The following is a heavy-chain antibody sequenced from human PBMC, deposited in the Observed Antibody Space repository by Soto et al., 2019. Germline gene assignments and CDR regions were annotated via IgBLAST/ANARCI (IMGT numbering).Heavy chain of an antibody. CDR2: ISGGGDST. CDR1: GFTFSSNS. V-gene: IGHV3-23*01. D-gene: IGHD5-18*01. CDR3: AKWDGYGDY. Sequence: EVQLLESGGGLVQPGGSLRLSCEASGFTFSSNSITWVRQAPGKGLEWVSGISGGGDSTFYADSVKGRFTISRDNSKNTVFLQMNSLRADDTAVYYCAKWDGYGDYWGQGTLVTVSS. J-gene: IGHJ4*02.